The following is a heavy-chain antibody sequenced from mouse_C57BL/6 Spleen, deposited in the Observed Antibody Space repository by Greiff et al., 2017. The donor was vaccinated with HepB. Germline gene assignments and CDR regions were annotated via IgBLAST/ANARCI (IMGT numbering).Heavy chain of an antibody. D-gene: IGHD2-3*01. CDR2: IDPENGDT. J-gene: IGHJ3*01. CDR1: GFNIKDDY. Sequence: VQLQQSGAELVRPGASVKLSCTASGFNIKDDYMHWVKQRPEQGLEWIGWIDPENGDTEYASKFQGKATITADTSSNTAYLQLSSLTSEDTAVYYCTTEDGYPFAYWGQGTLVTVSA. V-gene: IGHV14-4*01. CDR3: TTEDGYPFAY.